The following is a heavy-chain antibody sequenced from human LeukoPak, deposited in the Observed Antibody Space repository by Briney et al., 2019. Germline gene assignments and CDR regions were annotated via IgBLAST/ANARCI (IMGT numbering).Heavy chain of an antibody. J-gene: IGHJ3*02. CDR3: AREVYSYGLDAFDI. V-gene: IGHV3-21*01. CDR2: ISSSSSYI. CDR1: GFAFSSYS. Sequence: GGSLRLSCAASGFAFSSYSMNWVRQAPGKGLEWVSSISSSSSYIYYADPVKGRFTISRDNAKNSLYLQMNSLRAEDTAVYYCAREVYSYGLDAFDIWGQGTMVTVSS. D-gene: IGHD5-18*01.